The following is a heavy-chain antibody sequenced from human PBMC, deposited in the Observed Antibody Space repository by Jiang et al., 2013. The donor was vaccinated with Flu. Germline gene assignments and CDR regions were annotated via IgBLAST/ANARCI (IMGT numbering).Heavy chain of an antibody. Sequence: VQLLESGGGLVQPGGSLRLSCATSGFTFSNYAMNWVRQAPGKGLEWVSSLSASGASTYYAASVKGRFTISRGNSKNTLYVQMNSLRAEDTAVYYCAKSDRGISGNKLDYYYGMDVWGQGTTV. CDR3: AKSDRGISGNKLDYYYGMDV. D-gene: IGHD1-20*01. V-gene: IGHV3-23*01. CDR2: LSASGAST. J-gene: IGHJ6*02. CDR1: GFTFSNYA.